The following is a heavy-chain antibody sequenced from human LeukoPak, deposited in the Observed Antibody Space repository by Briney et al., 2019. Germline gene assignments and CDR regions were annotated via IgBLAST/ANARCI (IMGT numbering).Heavy chain of an antibody. V-gene: IGHV3-23*01. J-gene: IGHJ4*02. CDR2: ISGSGGST. CDR3: AKAPCSSTSCGY. Sequence: GGSLRLSCAASGFTFSSYAMSWVRQAPGKGLEWVSAISGSGGSTYYADSVKGRFTISRGNSKNTLYLQMNSLRAEDTAVYYCAKAPCSSTSCGYWGQGTLVTVSS. CDR1: GFTFSSYA. D-gene: IGHD2-2*01.